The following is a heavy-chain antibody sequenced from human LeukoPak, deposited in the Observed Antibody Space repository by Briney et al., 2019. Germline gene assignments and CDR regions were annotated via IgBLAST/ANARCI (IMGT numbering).Heavy chain of an antibody. V-gene: IGHV3-23*01. CDR1: GFTFSSYA. Sequence: PGGSLRLSCAASGFTFSSYAMNWVRQAPGKGLEWVSSISGSGGSTYYADSVKGRFTISRDNSKNTLYLQMNSLRAEDTAVYYCARRTPYYDILDYWGQGTLVTVSS. J-gene: IGHJ4*02. CDR2: ISGSGGST. D-gene: IGHD3-9*01. CDR3: ARRTPYYDILDY.